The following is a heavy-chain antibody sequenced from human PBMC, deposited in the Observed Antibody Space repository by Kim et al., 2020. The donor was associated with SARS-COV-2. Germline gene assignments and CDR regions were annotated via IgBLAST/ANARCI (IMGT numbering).Heavy chain of an antibody. CDR2: IYYSGST. CDR1: GGSVSSGSYY. V-gene: IGHV4-61*01. D-gene: IGHD6-6*01. Sequence: SETLSLTCTVSGGSVSSGSYYWSWIRQPPGKGLEWIGYIYYSGSTNYNPSLKSRVTISVDTSKNQFSLKLSSVTAADTAGYYCARRGGSGQLVQRYALYYFYGIDVWGQGTTVTVSS. J-gene: IGHJ6*02. CDR3: ARRGGSGQLVQRYALYYFYGIDV.